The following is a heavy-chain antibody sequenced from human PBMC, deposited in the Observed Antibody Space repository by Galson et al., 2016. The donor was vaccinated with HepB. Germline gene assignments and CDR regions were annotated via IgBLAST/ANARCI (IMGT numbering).Heavy chain of an antibody. D-gene: IGHD3-3*01. CDR2: IYPDDSET. J-gene: IGHJ1*01. V-gene: IGHV5-51*01. Sequence: QSGAEVKKPGESLRISCKGSGYRFTNNWIAWVRQMPGKGLEWMGIIYPDDSETTYSPSVQGQVTISADKSINTAYLQWSSLKASDTAIYYCARLSGVYEFLSGSVRSKGSGRYFQHWGQGTLVTVSS. CDR3: ARLSGVYEFLSGSVRSKGSGRYFQH. CDR1: GYRFTNNW.